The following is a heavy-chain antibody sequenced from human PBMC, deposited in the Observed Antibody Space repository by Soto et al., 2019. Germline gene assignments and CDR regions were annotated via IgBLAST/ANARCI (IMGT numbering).Heavy chain of an antibody. CDR3: ARDRGGGNGY. V-gene: IGHV1-46*01. J-gene: IGHJ4*02. D-gene: IGHD2-15*01. Sequence: QVQLVQSGAEVKKPGASVKVSCKAFGYTFTSYYMHWVRQAPGQGLEWVGIINPSGGSASNAQKFRGRVTMTRDTSTSTVYMELSSLRSEDTAVYYCARDRGGGNGYWGQGTLVTVSS. CDR1: GYTFTSYY. CDR2: INPSGGSA.